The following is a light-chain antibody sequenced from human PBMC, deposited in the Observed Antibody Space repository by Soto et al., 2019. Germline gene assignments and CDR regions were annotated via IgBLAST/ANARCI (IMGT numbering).Light chain of an antibody. CDR3: SSYRSTTTFGV. J-gene: IGLJ1*01. CDR1: SSDIGGYNY. CDR2: EVS. V-gene: IGLV2-14*01. Sequence: QSALTQPASVPGSPGQSITISCTGTSSDIGGYNYVSWYQQHPGKAPKVVIYEVSNRPLGVSNRFSASKSGNTASLIISGLQADDEADYFCSSYRSTTTFGVFGTGTKVTVL.